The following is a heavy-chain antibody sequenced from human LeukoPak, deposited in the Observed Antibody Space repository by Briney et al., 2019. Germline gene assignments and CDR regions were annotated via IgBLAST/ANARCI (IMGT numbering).Heavy chain of an antibody. Sequence: GESPKISCKSSRCSFTSYWVRWVRQMPGKGLEWMGRIDPSDSYTNYSPSFQGHVTISADKSISTAYLQWSSLKASDTAMYYCARRSDDTFDYWGQGTLVTVSS. CDR3: ARRSDDTFDY. J-gene: IGHJ4*02. CDR1: RCSFTSYW. V-gene: IGHV5-10-1*01. CDR2: IDPSDSYT.